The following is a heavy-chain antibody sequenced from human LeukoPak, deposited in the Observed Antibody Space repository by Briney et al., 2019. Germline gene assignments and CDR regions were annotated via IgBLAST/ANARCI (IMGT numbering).Heavy chain of an antibody. V-gene: IGHV3-7*01. CDR1: GFIFSNYW. CDR3: VRAPATNEWRCVDH. Sequence: PGGSLRLSCEASGFIFSNYWMGWVRQAPGEGLEWVANIKQDGSEKRYVDPVKGRFTIFRDNVKNSLILQMNSLRAEDTGVYYCVRAPATNEWRCVDHWGQGVLVTVSS. J-gene: IGHJ4*02. CDR2: IKQDGSEK. D-gene: IGHD2-8*01.